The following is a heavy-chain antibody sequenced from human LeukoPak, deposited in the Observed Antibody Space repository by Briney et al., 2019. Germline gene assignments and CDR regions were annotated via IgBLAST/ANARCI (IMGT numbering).Heavy chain of an antibody. J-gene: IGHJ6*02. CDR1: GFTFSSYS. V-gene: IGHV3-21*01. Sequence: GGSLRRSCAASGFTFSSYSMNWVRQAPGKGLEWVSSISSSSSYIYYADSVKGRFTISRDNAKNSLYLHMNSLRAEDTAVYYCARGYDILTMGVWGQGTTVTVSS. D-gene: IGHD3-9*01. CDR2: ISSSSSYI. CDR3: ARGYDILTMGV.